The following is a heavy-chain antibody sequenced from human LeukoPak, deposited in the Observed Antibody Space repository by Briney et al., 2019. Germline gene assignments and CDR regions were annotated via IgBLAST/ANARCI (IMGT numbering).Heavy chain of an antibody. D-gene: IGHD6-19*01. CDR3: ARDQRYSSGWLEFDP. V-gene: IGHV4-59*01. CDR2: IYYSGST. Sequence: PSETLSLTCTVSGGSISSYYWSWIRQPPGKGLEWIGYIYYSGSTNYNPSLKSRVTISVDTSKNQFSLKLSSETAADTAVYYCARDQRYSSGWLEFDPWGQGTLVTVSS. J-gene: IGHJ5*02. CDR1: GGSISSYY.